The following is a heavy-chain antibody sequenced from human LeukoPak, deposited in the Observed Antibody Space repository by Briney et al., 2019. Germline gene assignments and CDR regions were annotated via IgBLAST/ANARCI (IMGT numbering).Heavy chain of an antibody. CDR3: ASGGWLLKSVDY. Sequence: GGSLRLSCAASGFTFSSYAMSWVRQAPGKGLEWVSAISGSGGSTYYADSVKGRFTISRDNSKNTLYLQMNSLRAEDTAVYYCASGGWLLKSVDYWGQGTLVTVSS. V-gene: IGHV3-23*01. J-gene: IGHJ4*02. CDR2: ISGSGGST. D-gene: IGHD5-12*01. CDR1: GFTFSSYA.